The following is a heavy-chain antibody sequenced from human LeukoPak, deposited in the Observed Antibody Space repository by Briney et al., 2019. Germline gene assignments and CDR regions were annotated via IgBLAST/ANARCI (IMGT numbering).Heavy chain of an antibody. CDR1: GYTFTVYY. CDR3: ARSWRFCSGDSCYPIDY. V-gene: IGHV1-2*02. Sequence: ASVKVSCKASGYTFTVYYMHWVRQAPGQGVEWMGWINPNSGGTNYAQKFRGRVTMTRDTSISTAYMELSRLRSDDTAVYYCARSWRFCSGDSCYPIDYWGQGTLVTVSS. CDR2: INPNSGGT. D-gene: IGHD2-15*01. J-gene: IGHJ4*02.